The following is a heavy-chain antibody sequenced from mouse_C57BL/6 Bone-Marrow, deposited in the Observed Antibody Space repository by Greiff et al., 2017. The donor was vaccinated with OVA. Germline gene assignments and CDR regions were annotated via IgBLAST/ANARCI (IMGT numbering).Heavy chain of an antibody. D-gene: IGHD2-4*01. CDR2: INPNNGGT. Sequence: VHVKQSGPELVKPGASVKMSCKASGYTFTDYNMHWVKQSHGKSLEWIGYINPNNGGTSYNQKFKGKATLTVNKSSSTAYMELRSLTSEDSAVYYCARSFYYDYDGRFAYWGQGTLVTVSA. J-gene: IGHJ3*01. V-gene: IGHV1-22*01. CDR3: ARSFYYDYDGRFAY. CDR1: GYTFTDYN.